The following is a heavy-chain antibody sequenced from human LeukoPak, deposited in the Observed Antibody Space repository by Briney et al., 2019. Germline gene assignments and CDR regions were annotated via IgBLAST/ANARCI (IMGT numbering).Heavy chain of an antibody. Sequence: PSETLSLTCTVSGGSISSGTYYWSWIRQPAGKGLEWIGRIYTSGSTNYNPSLKSRVTISVDRSKNQFSLKLSSVTAADTAVYYCARDRSGSYLSWFDPWGQGTLVTVSS. J-gene: IGHJ5*02. CDR2: IYTSGST. D-gene: IGHD1-26*01. CDR1: GGSISSGTYY. CDR3: ARDRSGSYLSWFDP. V-gene: IGHV4-61*02.